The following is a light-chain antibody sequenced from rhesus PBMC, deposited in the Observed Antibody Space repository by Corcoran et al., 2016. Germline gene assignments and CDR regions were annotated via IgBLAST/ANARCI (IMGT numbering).Light chain of an antibody. CDR2: AAS. CDR1: QGIRSY. CDR3: LQHNSYPLT. Sequence: DIQMTQSPSSLSASVVDTVTITCRASQGIRSYLNWFQQKPGKAPKHLIYAASSLESGVPSRFSGSGSVTAFTLTISSLQPEDCAAYYCLQHNSYPLTGGGGTKVEIK. V-gene: IGKV1-28*01. J-gene: IGKJ4*01.